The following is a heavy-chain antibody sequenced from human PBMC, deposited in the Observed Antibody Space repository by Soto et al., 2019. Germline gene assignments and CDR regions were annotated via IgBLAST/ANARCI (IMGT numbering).Heavy chain of an antibody. V-gene: IGHV4-59*01. Sequence: ETLSLSCAVYGGSCSGYDWSWIRQPPGKGLEWIGYIYYSGSTNYNPSLKSRVTISVDTSKNQFSLKLSSVTAADTAVYYCARAPGYNYDILTGYYKYYYYYGMDVWGQGTTVTVSS. J-gene: IGHJ6*02. CDR3: ARAPGYNYDILTGYYKYYYYYGMDV. CDR2: IYYSGST. CDR1: GGSCSGYD. D-gene: IGHD3-9*01.